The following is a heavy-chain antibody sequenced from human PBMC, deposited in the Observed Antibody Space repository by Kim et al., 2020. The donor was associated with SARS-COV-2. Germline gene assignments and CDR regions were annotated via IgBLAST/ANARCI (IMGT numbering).Heavy chain of an antibody. D-gene: IGHD3-9*01. CDR3: ARSTVIYDILTGYSEDAYGMDV. CDR2: INSDGSST. J-gene: IGHJ6*02. CDR1: GFTFSSYW. Sequence: GGSLRLSCAASGFTFSSYWMHWVRQAPGKGLVWVSRINSDGSSTSYADSVKGRFTISRDNAKNTLYLQMNSLRAEDTAVYYCARSTVIYDILTGYSEDAYGMDVWGQGTTVTVSS. V-gene: IGHV3-74*01.